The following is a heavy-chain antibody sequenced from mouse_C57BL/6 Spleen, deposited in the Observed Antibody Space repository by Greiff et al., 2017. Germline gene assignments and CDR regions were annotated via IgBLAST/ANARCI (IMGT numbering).Heavy chain of an antibody. CDR3: ARRELGHWYFEV. J-gene: IGHJ1*03. D-gene: IGHD4-1*01. CDR1: GYTFTSYW. Sequence: VQLQQPGAELVMPGASVKLSCKASGYTFTSYWMHWVKQRPGQGLEWIGEIDPSASYTNYNQKFKGKSTLTVDKSSSTAYMQLSSLTSEDSAVYYCARRELGHWYFEVWGTGTTVTVSS. V-gene: IGHV1-69*01. CDR2: IDPSASYT.